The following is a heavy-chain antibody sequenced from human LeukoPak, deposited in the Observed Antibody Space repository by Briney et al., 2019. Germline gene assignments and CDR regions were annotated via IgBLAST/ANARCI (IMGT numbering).Heavy chain of an antibody. CDR2: IYHSGST. CDR1: GYSISSGYY. J-gene: IGHJ4*02. V-gene: IGHV4-38-2*02. CDR3: ARRYSSSWWALYYFDY. D-gene: IGHD6-13*01. Sequence: SETLSLTCTVSGYSISSGYYWGWIRPPPGKGLEWIGSIYHSGSTYYNPSLKSRVTISVDTSKNQFSLKLSSVTAADTAVYYCARRYSSSWWALYYFDYWGQGTLVTVSS.